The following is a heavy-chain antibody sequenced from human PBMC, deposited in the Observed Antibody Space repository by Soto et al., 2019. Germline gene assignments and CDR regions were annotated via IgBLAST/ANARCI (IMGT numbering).Heavy chain of an antibody. D-gene: IGHD1-26*01. V-gene: IGHV1-18*01. CDR3: ARTTHEEPTFDY. CDR2: VTGYDGNA. CDR1: GYTFTHYG. Sequence: QVQLVQSGAEVKKPGASVKVSCKASGYTFTHYGISWVRQAPGQGLEWMGWVTGYDGNANYEQRFQGRVTMTTDTSTNTAYMDLRRLSSDDTAVYYCARTTHEEPTFDYWGQGTLVTVSS. J-gene: IGHJ4*02.